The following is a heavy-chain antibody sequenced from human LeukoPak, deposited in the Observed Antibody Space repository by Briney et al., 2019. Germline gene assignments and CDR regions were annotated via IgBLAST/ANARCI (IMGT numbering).Heavy chain of an antibody. CDR1: GFTFSSYG. CDR3: ARDRAVAAAGKHAFDI. V-gene: IGHV3-30*19. Sequence: GRSLRLSCAASGFTFSSYGMHWVRQAPGKGLEWVAVIWYDGSNKYYADSVKGRFTISRDNSKNTLYLQMNSLRAEDTAVYYCARDRAVAAAGKHAFDIWGQGTMVTVSS. J-gene: IGHJ3*02. D-gene: IGHD6-13*01. CDR2: IWYDGSNK.